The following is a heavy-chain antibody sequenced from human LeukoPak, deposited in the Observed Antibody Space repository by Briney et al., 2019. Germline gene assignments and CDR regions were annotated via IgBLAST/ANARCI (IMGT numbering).Heavy chain of an antibody. CDR1: GGTVSSYA. V-gene: IGHV1-69*01. D-gene: IGHD6-25*01. Sequence: ASVKVSCKASGGTVSSYAISGVRQAPGQWLEWMGGIIPIFGTANYAQKFYGRVTITADESTSTAYMELSSLRSEHTAVYYCARDHLPHFGRLPKKAFIVDGFDPWGQGTLVTVSS. CDR2: IIPIFGTA. CDR3: ARDHLPHFGRLPKKAFIVDGFDP. J-gene: IGHJ5*02.